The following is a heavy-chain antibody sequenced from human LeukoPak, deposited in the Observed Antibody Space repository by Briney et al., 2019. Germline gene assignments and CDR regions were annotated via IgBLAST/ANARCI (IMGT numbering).Heavy chain of an antibody. D-gene: IGHD2-21*02. V-gene: IGHV3-21*01. CDR2: IGSTSHFK. Sequence: NPGGSLRLSCAASGFTFSNYSMNWVRQAPGKGLEWVSSIGSTSHFKYYADSLKGRVTISRDNAKNSLYLQMSSLRDEDTAVYYCARSCDGDCHSDYWGQGTLVTVSS. CDR1: GFTFSNYS. CDR3: ARSCDGDCHSDY. J-gene: IGHJ4*02.